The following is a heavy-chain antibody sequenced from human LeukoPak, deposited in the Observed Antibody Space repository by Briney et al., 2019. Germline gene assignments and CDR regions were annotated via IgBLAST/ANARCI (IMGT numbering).Heavy chain of an antibody. J-gene: IGHJ4*02. D-gene: IGHD3-22*01. CDR3: ARGQKWLLPLDY. Sequence: GSLRLSCAASGFTCTSNFMSWVRQVPGKGLEWIGKINHSGSTNYNPSLKSRVTISVDTSKNQFSLKLSSVTAADTAVYYCARGQKWLLPLDYWGQGTLVTVSS. CDR1: GFTCTSNF. CDR2: INHSGST. V-gene: IGHV4-34*01.